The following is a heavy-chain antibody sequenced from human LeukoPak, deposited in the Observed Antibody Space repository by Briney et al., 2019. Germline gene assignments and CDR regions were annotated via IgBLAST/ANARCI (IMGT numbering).Heavy chain of an antibody. CDR3: ARDKTPHYYYMDV. CDR1: GGSISSSNW. Sequence: SETLSLTCAVSGGSISSSNWWSWVRQPRGKGLEWIGQIHHSGSTNYNPSLKSRVTISVDKSQNQFSLKVSSVTAADTAVYYCARDKTPHYYYMDVWGKGTTVTISS. CDR2: IHHSGST. D-gene: IGHD4-23*01. J-gene: IGHJ6*03. V-gene: IGHV4-4*02.